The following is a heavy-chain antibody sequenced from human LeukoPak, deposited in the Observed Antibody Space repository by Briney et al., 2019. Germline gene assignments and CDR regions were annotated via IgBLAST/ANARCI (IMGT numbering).Heavy chain of an antibody. CDR3: ARDRRPYGEPRFNWFDP. D-gene: IGHD4-17*01. V-gene: IGHV4-4*07. CDR2: IYTSGST. J-gene: IGHJ5*02. CDR1: GGSISSYD. Sequence: SETLSLTCTVSGGSISSYDGSWIRQPAGKGLEWIGRIYTSGSTNYNPSLKSRVTMSVDTSKNQSSLKLSSVTAADTAVYYCARDRRPYGEPRFNWFDPWGQGTLVTVSS.